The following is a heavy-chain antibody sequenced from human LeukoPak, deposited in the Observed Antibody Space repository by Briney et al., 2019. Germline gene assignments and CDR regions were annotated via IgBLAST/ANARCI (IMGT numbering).Heavy chain of an antibody. V-gene: IGHV4-59*12. Sequence: SETLSLTCTVSGGSISDYYCSWIRQPPGKGLEWIGYIYYSGSTNYNPSLKSRVTISVDTSKNQFSLKLSSVTAADTAVYYCARDSATFRGVIDYWGQGTLVTVSS. CDR1: GGSISDYY. CDR2: IYYSGST. D-gene: IGHD3-10*01. CDR3: ARDSATFRGVIDY. J-gene: IGHJ4*02.